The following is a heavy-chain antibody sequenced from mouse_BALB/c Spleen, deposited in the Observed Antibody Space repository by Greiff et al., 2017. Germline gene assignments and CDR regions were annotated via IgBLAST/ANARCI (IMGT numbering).Heavy chain of an antibody. D-gene: IGHD2-3*01. CDR1: GFTFSSYA. J-gene: IGHJ3*01. CDR2: ISSGGST. Sequence: EVKLMESGGGLVKPGGSLKLSCAASGFTFSSYAMSWVRQTPEKRLEWVASISSGGSTYYPDSVKGRFTISRDNARNILYLQMSSLRSEDTAMYYCAGDGYYEAWFAYWGQGTLVTVSA. CDR3: AGDGYYEAWFAY. V-gene: IGHV5-6-5*01.